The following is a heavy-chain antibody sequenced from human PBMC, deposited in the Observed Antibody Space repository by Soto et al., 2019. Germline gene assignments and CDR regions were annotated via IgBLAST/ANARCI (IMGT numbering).Heavy chain of an antibody. V-gene: IGHV2-5*01. CDR3: AHRTPTYSSAYSS. Sequence: QITLKESGPTLVKPTQTLTLTCTFSGFSLSTSGMAVGWIRQPPGKALEWLAVIYWNDDKRYSPSLRSRLTXAXDXXKNQVVLTMINMDPVDTATYYCAHRTPTYSSAYSSWGQGTLVTVSS. CDR1: GFSLSTSGMA. CDR2: IYWNDDK. D-gene: IGHD3-22*01. J-gene: IGHJ5*02.